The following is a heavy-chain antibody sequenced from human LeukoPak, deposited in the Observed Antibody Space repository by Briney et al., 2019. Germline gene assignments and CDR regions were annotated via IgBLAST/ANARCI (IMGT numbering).Heavy chain of an antibody. CDR3: ARLPLGSSWPYYFDY. CDR2: VIPILGIA. CDR1: GGTFSSYA. D-gene: IGHD6-13*01. J-gene: IGHJ4*02. V-gene: IGHV1-69*04. Sequence: GASVKVSCKASGGTFSSYAISWVRQAPGQGLEWMGRVIPILGIANYAQKFQGRVTITADKSTSTAYMELSSLRSEDTAMYYCARLPLGSSWPYYFDYWGQGTLVTVSS.